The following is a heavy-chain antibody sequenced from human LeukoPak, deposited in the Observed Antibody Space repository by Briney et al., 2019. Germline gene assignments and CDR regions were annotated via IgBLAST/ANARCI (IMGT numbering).Heavy chain of an antibody. CDR1: GFTFSSYW. CDR2: ISSSSSYI. J-gene: IGHJ3*02. CDR3: ARRNGADDAFDI. D-gene: IGHD4-17*01. V-gene: IGHV3-21*01. Sequence: GGSLRLSCSASGFTFSSYWMNWVRQAPGKGLEWVSSISSSSSYIYYADSVKGRFTISRDNAKNSLYLQTNSLRAEDTAVYYCARRNGADDAFDIWGQGTMVTVSS.